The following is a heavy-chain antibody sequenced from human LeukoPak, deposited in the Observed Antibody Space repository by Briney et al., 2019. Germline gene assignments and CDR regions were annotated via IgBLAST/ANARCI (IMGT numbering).Heavy chain of an antibody. D-gene: IGHD5-18*01. CDR2: MNPNSGNT. V-gene: IGHV1-8*03. CDR1: GYTFTSYG. Sequence: ASVKVSCKASGYTFTSYGINWVRQATGQGLEWMGWMNPNSGNTGYAQKFQGRVTITRNTSISTAYMELSSLRSEDTAVYYCARGGRYSYGKFDPWGQGTLVTVSS. J-gene: IGHJ5*02. CDR3: ARGGRYSYGKFDP.